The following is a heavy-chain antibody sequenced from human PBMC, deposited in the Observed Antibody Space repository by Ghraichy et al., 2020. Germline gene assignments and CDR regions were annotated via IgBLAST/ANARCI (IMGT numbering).Heavy chain of an antibody. J-gene: IGHJ1*01. Sequence: GESLRLSCAASGFTFSSYAMSWVRQAPGKGLEWVSAISGSGGSTYYADSVKGRFTISRDNSKNTLYLQMNSLRAEDTAIYYCAKDQSRYFQHWGQGTLVTVSS. CDR1: GFTFSSYA. CDR3: AKDQSRYFQH. V-gene: IGHV3-23*01. CDR2: ISGSGGST.